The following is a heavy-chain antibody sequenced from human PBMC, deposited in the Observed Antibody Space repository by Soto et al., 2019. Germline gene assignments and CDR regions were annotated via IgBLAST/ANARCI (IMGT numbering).Heavy chain of an antibody. CDR2: IWFDGSDK. D-gene: IGHD2-2*01. Sequence: VQLLESGGGLVQPGGSLRLSCAASGFTFSSYAMSWVRQAPGKGLEWVALIWFDGSDKYYADSVKGRFTMSRDNSKNTVYLQMNSLRAEDTAMYYCARLYCSSPSCYSVGAFEIRGQGTMVTVSS. V-gene: IGHV3-33*08. CDR3: ARLYCSSPSCYSVGAFEI. J-gene: IGHJ3*02. CDR1: GFTFSSYA.